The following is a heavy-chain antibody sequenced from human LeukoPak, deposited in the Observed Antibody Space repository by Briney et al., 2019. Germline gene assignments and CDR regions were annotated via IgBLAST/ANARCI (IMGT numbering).Heavy chain of an antibody. CDR1: GFTFSSYE. J-gene: IGHJ4*02. D-gene: IGHD1-7*01. V-gene: IGHV3-48*03. CDR2: ISSSGSTI. Sequence: GGSLRLSCAASGFTFSSYEMNWVRQAPGKGLEWVSYISSSGSTIYYADSVKGRFTISRDNAKSSLYLQMNSLRAEDTAVYYCARDSYRAELPFDYWGQGNLVTVSS. CDR3: ARDSYRAELPFDY.